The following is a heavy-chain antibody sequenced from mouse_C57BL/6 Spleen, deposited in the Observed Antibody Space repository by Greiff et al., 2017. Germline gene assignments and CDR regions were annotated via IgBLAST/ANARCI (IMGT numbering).Heavy chain of an antibody. J-gene: IGHJ4*01. CDR3: ARSELKEDAMDY. CDR2: IYPGDGDT. V-gene: IGHV1-82*01. CDR1: GYAFSSSW. Sequence: QVQLKESGPELVKPGASVKISCKASGYAFSSSWMNWVKQRPGKGLEWIGRIYPGDGDTNYNGKFKGKATLTADKSSSTAYMQLSSLTSEDSAVYFCARSELKEDAMDYWGQGTSVTVSS.